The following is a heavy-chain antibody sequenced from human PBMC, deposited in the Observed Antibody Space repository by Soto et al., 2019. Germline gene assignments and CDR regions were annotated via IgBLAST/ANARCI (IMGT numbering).Heavy chain of an antibody. J-gene: IGHJ4*02. V-gene: IGHV4-59*01. Sequence: SETLSLTCTVSGGSISSYYWSWIRQPPGKGLEWIGYIYYSGSTNYNPSLKSRVTISVDTSKNQFSLKLSSVTAADTAVYYCARDPPYSSSSYWGQGTLVTVSS. CDR3: ARDPPYSSSSY. D-gene: IGHD6-6*01. CDR2: IYYSGST. CDR1: GGSISSYY.